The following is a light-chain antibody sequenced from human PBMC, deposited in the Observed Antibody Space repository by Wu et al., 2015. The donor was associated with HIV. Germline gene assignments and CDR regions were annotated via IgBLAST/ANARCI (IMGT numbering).Light chain of an antibody. CDR2: GAS. CDR3: QESGKT. CDR1: QRIGSSS. Sequence: EIVLTQSPGTLSLSPGERATLSCRASQRIGSSSLAWYQQKPGQAPRLLMYGASNRATGVPDRFSGSGSGTDFTLIITTLQPEDFAVYYCQESGKTFGLGTKVDLK. J-gene: IGKJ1*01. V-gene: IGKV3-20*01.